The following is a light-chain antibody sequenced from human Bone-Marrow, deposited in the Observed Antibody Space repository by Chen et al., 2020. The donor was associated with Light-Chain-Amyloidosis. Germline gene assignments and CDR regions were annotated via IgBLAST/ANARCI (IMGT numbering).Light chain of an antibody. CDR3: QSADSSGTYEVI. CDR2: RDI. Sequence: SSELTQPPSVSVSPGQTARITCSGDDLPTKYAYWYQQKPGQAPVLVIHRDIERPSGISERFSGSSSGTTATLTISGVQAEDEADYHCQSADSSGTYEVIFGGGTKLTVL. CDR1: DLPTKY. J-gene: IGLJ2*01. V-gene: IGLV3-25*03.